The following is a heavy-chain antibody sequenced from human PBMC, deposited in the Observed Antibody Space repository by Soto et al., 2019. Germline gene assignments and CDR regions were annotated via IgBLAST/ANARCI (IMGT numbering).Heavy chain of an antibody. V-gene: IGHV4-30-4*01. CDR3: ARDLILAVGGNKDGSYYYGMDV. Sequence: QVQLQESGPGLVKPSQTLSLTCTVSGGSISSGDYYWSWIRQPPGKGMEWIGYIYYGGSNYYNPCLKNRVTISVDTSKNQFSLKLSPVTAADTAVYYCARDLILAVGGNKDGSYYYGMDVWGQGTTVTVSS. D-gene: IGHD6-19*01. CDR1: GGSISSGDYY. CDR2: IYYGGSN. J-gene: IGHJ6*02.